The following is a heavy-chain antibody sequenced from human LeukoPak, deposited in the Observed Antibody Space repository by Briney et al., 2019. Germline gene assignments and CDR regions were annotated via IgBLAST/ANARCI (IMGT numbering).Heavy chain of an antibody. Sequence: ASVRVSCKASGYSFTNCGISWVRQSPGQGLEWMGWISGFNGNANFAPKLQDRVTLTTDASTSTAYMELRSLRSDDTAVYYCARDERSAAAGSAYYLDSWGQGTLVTVSS. CDR3: ARDERSAAAGSAYYLDS. J-gene: IGHJ4*02. D-gene: IGHD6-13*01. V-gene: IGHV1-18*01. CDR1: GYSFTNCG. CDR2: ISGFNGNA.